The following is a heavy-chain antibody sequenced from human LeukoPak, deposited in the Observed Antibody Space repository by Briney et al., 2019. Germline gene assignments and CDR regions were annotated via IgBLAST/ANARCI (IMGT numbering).Heavy chain of an antibody. CDR2: ISGSGGTT. CDR1: RFIFSSYG. J-gene: IGHJ5*02. CDR3: AKYYAVWSSSPQWFDP. Sequence: PGGTLRLSRAASRFIFSSYGMSWVRQAPGKGLEWVLAISGSGGTTYYADSVKGRFTISRDNSKNTLYLQMNSLRAEDTAVYYCAKYYAVWSSSPQWFDPWGQGTLVTVSS. V-gene: IGHV3-23*01. D-gene: IGHD3-16*01.